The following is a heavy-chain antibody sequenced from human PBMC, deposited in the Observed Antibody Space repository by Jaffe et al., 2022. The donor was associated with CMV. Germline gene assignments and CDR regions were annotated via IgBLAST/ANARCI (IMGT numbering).Heavy chain of an antibody. V-gene: IGHV1-46*01. CDR3: ARDPAVAGSPRGYFDY. CDR2: INPSGGST. D-gene: IGHD6-19*01. CDR1: GYTFTSYY. J-gene: IGHJ4*02. Sequence: QVQLVQSGAEVKKPGASVKVSCKASGYTFTSYYMHWVRQAPGQGLEWMGIINPSGGSTSYAQKFQGRVTMTRDTSTSTVYMELSSLRSEDTAVYYCARDPAVAGSPRGYFDYWGQGTLVTVSS.